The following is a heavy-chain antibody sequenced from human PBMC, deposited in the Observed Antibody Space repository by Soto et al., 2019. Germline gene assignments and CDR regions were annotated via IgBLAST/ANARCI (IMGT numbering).Heavy chain of an antibody. J-gene: IGHJ4*02. Sequence: SLRLSCAASGFTFSNYGMHWVRRAPGKGLEWVAVISYDGSTMYYADSVKGRFTISRDNSKNTLYLQMNSLRAEDTAVFYCAKDAITFCRSTSCFYFDYWGQGTLVTVSS. CDR1: GFTFSNYG. V-gene: IGHV3-30*18. D-gene: IGHD2-2*01. CDR3: AKDAITFCRSTSCFYFDY. CDR2: ISYDGSTM.